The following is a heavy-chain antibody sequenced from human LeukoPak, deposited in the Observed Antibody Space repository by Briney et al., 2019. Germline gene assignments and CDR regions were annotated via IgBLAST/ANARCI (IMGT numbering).Heavy chain of an antibody. Sequence: ASVKVSCTPSGYTFTSFPINWVRQAPGQGLEWMGWINTTTGNPTYAQGLTGQFVFSLDTSVSTAYLQITSLKAEDIGVYYCARGHDTTGYFAYWGQGSLVTVSS. CDR1: GYTFTSFP. CDR3: ARGHDTTGYFAY. CDR2: INTTTGNP. D-gene: IGHD3-9*01. V-gene: IGHV7-4-1*02. J-gene: IGHJ4*02.